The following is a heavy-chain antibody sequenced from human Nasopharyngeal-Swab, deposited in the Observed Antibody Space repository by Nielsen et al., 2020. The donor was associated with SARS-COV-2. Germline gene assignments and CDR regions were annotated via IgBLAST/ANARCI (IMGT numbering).Heavy chain of an antibody. Sequence: GESLKISCAASGFTFSSYDMNWVRQAPGKGLEWVSYISSSGSTIYYADSVKGRFTISRDNAKNSLYLQMNSLRAEDTAVYYCASYHNDWNDVAFDIWGQGTMVTVSS. CDR2: ISSSGSTI. D-gene: IGHD1-1*01. CDR3: ASYHNDWNDVAFDI. V-gene: IGHV3-48*03. CDR1: GFTFSSYD. J-gene: IGHJ3*02.